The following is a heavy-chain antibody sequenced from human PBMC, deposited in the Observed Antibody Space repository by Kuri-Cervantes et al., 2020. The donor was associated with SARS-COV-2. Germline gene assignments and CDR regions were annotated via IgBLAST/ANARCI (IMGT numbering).Heavy chain of an antibody. D-gene: IGHD4-23*01. Sequence: SVKVSCKASGGTFSSYAISWVRQAPGQGLEWMGGIIPIFGTANYAQKFQGRVTITADESTSTAYMELSSLRFEDTAVYFCARDVGYGGTSELDITYFDYWGQGTLVTVSS. CDR1: GGTFSSYA. J-gene: IGHJ4*02. CDR2: IIPIFGTA. CDR3: ARDVGYGGTSELDITYFDY. V-gene: IGHV1-69*13.